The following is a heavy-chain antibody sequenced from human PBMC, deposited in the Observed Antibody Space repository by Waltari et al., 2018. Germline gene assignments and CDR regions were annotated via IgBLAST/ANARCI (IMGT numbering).Heavy chain of an antibody. CDR1: GGSFSGYY. D-gene: IGHD6-13*01. V-gene: IGHV4-34*01. CDR2: INHSGST. Sequence: QVQLQQWGAGLLKPSETLSLTCAVYGGSFSGYYWSWIRQPPGKGLEWIGEINHSGSTNYNPSLKSRVTISVDTSKNQFYLKLSSVTAADTAVYYCASLAARGAYYYYYMDVWGKGTTVTVSS. J-gene: IGHJ6*03. CDR3: ASLAARGAYYYYYMDV.